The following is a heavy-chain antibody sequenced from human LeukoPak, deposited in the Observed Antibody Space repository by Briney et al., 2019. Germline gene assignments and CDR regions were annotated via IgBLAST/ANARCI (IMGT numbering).Heavy chain of an antibody. V-gene: IGHV4-30-2*01. CDR3: ARGYGSGFAY. J-gene: IGHJ4*02. CDR1: GDSMSSNRFS. Sequence: PSETLSLTCDVSGDSMSSNRFSWSWIRQPPGKGLEWIGYIYHGGSTHYNPSLKSRVTISVDTSKNQFSLKVSSVTAADTAVYYCARGYGSGFAYWGQGTLVTVSS. D-gene: IGHD3-10*01. CDR2: IYHGGST.